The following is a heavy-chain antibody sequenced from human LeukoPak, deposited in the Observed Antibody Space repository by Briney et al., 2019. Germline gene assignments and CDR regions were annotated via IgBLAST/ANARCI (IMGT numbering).Heavy chain of an antibody. Sequence: GGSLRLSCAASGFTFSSYGMHWVRQAPGKGLEWVAVISYDGSNKYYADSVKGRFTISRDNSKNTLYLQMNSLRAEDTAVYYCARDHYDILTGYSHYGMDVWGQGTTVTVSS. CDR1: GFTFSSYG. CDR2: ISYDGSNK. V-gene: IGHV3-30*03. D-gene: IGHD3-9*01. J-gene: IGHJ6*02. CDR3: ARDHYDILTGYSHYGMDV.